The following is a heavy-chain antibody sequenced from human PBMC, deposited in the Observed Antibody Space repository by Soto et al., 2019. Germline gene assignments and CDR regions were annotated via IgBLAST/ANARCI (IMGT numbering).Heavy chain of an antibody. D-gene: IGHD6-13*01. J-gene: IGHJ4*02. CDR1: GFTFSDYY. CDR3: ARDNLTDSSSWYDY. V-gene: IGHV3-11*01. Sequence: GGSLRLSCAASGFTFSDYYMSWIRQAPGKGLEWVSYISSSGSTIYYADSVKGRFTISRDNAKNSLYLQMNSLRAEDTAVYYCARDNLTDSSSWYDYWGQGTLVTVSS. CDR2: ISSSGSTI.